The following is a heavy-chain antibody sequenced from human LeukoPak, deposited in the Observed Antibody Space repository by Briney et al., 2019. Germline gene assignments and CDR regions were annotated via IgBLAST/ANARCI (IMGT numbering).Heavy chain of an antibody. D-gene: IGHD2-2*01. V-gene: IGHV3-66*01. CDR1: GFTVSSNY. Sequence: GGSLRLSCAASGFTVSSNYMSWVRQAPGKGLEWVSVIYSGGSTYYADSVKGRFTISRDNSKNTLYLQMNSLRAEDTAVYYCARGLPTNYCSSTSCPSWFDPWGQGTLVTVSS. CDR3: ARGLPTNYCSSTSCPSWFDP. CDR2: IYSGGST. J-gene: IGHJ5*02.